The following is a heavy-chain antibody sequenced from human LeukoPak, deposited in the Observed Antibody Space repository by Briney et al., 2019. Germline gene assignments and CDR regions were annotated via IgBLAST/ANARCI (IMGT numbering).Heavy chain of an antibody. CDR2: INSDGSST. D-gene: IGHD1-26*01. Sequence: GGSLRLSCAASGLTFSSYWMHWVRQAPGKGLVWVSRINSDGSSTSYADSVKGRFTISRDNAKNTLYLQMNSLRAEDTAVYFCARGSSARFIGPEYWGHGTLVTVSS. J-gene: IGHJ4*01. V-gene: IGHV3-74*01. CDR1: GLTFSSYW. CDR3: ARGSSARFIGPEY.